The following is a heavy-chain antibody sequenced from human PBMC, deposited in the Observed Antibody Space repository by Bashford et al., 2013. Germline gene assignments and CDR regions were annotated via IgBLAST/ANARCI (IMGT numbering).Heavy chain of an antibody. CDR2: INPGGGTT. CDR3: ARDDGSGSLFYYYYGMDV. CDR1: GYGFSHHY. D-gene: IGHD3-10*01. J-gene: IGHJ6*02. Sequence: ASVKVSCKTSGYGFSHHYIHWVRQSPGQGLEWMGIINPGGGTTSYAEKFKGRVTMTRDAPTDTVYMELTSLTAEDTAVYYCARDDGSGSLFYYYYGMDVWGQGTTVTVSS. V-gene: IGHV1-46*03.